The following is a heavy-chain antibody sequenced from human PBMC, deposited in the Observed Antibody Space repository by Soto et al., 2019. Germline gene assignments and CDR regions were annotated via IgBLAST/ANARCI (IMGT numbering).Heavy chain of an antibody. D-gene: IGHD3-16*01. CDR3: ARRLGYGLEGY. V-gene: IGHV4-39*01. Sequence: QLQLQESGPGLVKPSETLSLTCTVSGGSISSTSYYWGWIRQPPGKGLEWNGSIYYSGNAYYNPSLKSRVTMSVDTSKNQFSLKLSSVTAADTAVYYCARRLGYGLEGYWGQGTLVTVSS. CDR2: IYYSGNA. CDR1: GGSISSTSYY. J-gene: IGHJ4*02.